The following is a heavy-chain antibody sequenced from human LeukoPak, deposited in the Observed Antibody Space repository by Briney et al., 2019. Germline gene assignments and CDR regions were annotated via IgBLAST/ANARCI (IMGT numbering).Heavy chain of an antibody. V-gene: IGHV3-23*01. CDR2: ISGSGGST. D-gene: IGHD6-13*01. J-gene: IGHJ4*02. CDR3: AKDRQQQLRGGYFDY. CDR1: GFTFSSYA. Sequence: GGSLRLSCAASGFTFSSYAMSWVRQAPGKGLEWVSAISGSGGSTHYADSVKGRFTISRDNSKNTLYLQMNSLRAEDTAVYYCAKDRQQQLRGGYFDYWGQGTLVTVSS.